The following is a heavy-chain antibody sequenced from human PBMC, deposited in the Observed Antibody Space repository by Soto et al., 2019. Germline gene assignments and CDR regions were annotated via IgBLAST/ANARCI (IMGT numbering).Heavy chain of an antibody. V-gene: IGHV3-30*18. J-gene: IGHJ4*02. CDR2: ISYDGSNK. D-gene: IGHD6-6*01. CDR3: AKDRTSSLGRPADS. Sequence: PVGSLRLSCAASGFTFSNYGMHWVRQAPGTGLEWVALISYDGSNKYYADSVKGRFTISRDNSKNTLYLQMNSLRAEDTAVYYCAKDRTSSLGRPADSWGQGTLVTVSS. CDR1: GFTFSNYG.